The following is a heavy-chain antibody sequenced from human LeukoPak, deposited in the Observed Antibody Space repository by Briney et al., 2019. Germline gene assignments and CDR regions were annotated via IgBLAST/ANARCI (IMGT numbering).Heavy chain of an antibody. CDR3: ARDRGSSWYESFGWFDP. V-gene: IGHV4-39*07. Sequence: SETLSLTCTVSGGSISSSSYYWGWIRQPPGKGLEWIGSIYYSGSTNYNPSLKSRVTISVDTSKNQFSLKLSSVTAADTAVYYCARDRGSSWYESFGWFDPWGQGTLVTVSS. CDR2: IYYSGST. CDR1: GGSISSSSYY. J-gene: IGHJ5*02. D-gene: IGHD6-13*01.